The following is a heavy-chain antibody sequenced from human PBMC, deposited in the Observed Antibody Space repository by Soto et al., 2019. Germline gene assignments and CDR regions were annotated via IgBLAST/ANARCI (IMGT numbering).Heavy chain of an antibody. CDR1: GGSISSGGYY. Sequence: QVQLQESGPGLVKPSQTLSLTCTVSGGSISSGGYYWSWIRQHPGKGLEWIGYIYYSGSTYSNPSLKSRVTISVDTSKNQFSLKLSSVTAADTAVYYCARQGYGDYVSRTYYMDVWGKGTTVTVSS. CDR2: IYYSGST. CDR3: ARQGYGDYVSRTYYMDV. J-gene: IGHJ6*03. D-gene: IGHD4-17*01. V-gene: IGHV4-31*03.